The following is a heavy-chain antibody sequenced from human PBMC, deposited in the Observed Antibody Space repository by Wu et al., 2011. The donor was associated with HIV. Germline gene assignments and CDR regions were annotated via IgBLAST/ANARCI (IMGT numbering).Heavy chain of an antibody. CDR3: ARDPMSSSTSCYCDY. CDR2: ISAYNGDT. CDR1: GYTFTGYY. Sequence: QVQLVQSGAEVKKPGASVKVSCKASGYTFTGYYMHWVRQAPGQGLEWMGWISAYNGDTNYAQKLQGRVTMTTDTSTSTAYMELRSLRSDDTAVYYCARDPMSSSTSCYCDYWGQGTLVTVSS. J-gene: IGHJ4*02. D-gene: IGHD2-2*01. V-gene: IGHV1-18*04.